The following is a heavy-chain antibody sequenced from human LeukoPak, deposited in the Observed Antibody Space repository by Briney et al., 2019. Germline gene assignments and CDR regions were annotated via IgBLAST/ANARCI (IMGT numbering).Heavy chain of an antibody. V-gene: IGHV3-30*04. Sequence: PGGSLRLSCAASGFTFSSYAMHWVRQAPGKGLEWVAVISYDGSNKYYADSVKGRFTISRDNSKNTLYLQMNSLRAEDTAVYYCARVREPNVVYANDAFDIWGQGTMVTVSS. D-gene: IGHD2-8*02. CDR3: ARVREPNVVYANDAFDI. CDR2: ISYDGSNK. CDR1: GFTFSSYA. J-gene: IGHJ3*02.